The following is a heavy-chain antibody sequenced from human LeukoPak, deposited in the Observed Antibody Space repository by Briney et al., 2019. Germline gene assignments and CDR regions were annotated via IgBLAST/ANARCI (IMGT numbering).Heavy chain of an antibody. V-gene: IGHV1-18*01. J-gene: IGHJ4*02. D-gene: IGHD3-22*01. CDR2: ISAYNGNT. CDR1: GYTFTSYG. CDR3: ARGSPPRRNYDSRGYYSYYFDY. Sequence: GASVKVSCKASGYTFTSYGISWVRQAPGQRLEWMGWISAYNGNTHYAQKLQGRVTMTTDTSTSTVYMELRSLRSDDTAVYYCARGSPPRRNYDSRGYYSYYFDYWGQGTLVTVPS.